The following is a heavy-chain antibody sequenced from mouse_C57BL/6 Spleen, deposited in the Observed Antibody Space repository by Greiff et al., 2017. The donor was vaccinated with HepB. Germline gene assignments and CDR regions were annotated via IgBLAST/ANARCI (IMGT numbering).Heavy chain of an antibody. D-gene: IGHD2-3*01. J-gene: IGHJ1*03. V-gene: IGHV7-3*01. Sequence: EVMLVESGGGLVQPGGSLSLSCAASGFTFTDYYMSWVRQPPGKALEWLGFIRNKANGYTTEYSASVKGRFTISRDNSQSILYLQMNALRAEDSATYYCARLDGYYRYFDVWGTGTTVTVSS. CDR1: GFTFTDYY. CDR3: ARLDGYYRYFDV. CDR2: IRNKANGYTT.